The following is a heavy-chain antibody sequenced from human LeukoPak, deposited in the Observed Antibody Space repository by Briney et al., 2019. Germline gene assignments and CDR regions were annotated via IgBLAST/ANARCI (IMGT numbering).Heavy chain of an antibody. CDR2: IQQDGSEK. CDR1: GFTFSSYS. Sequence: PGGSLRLSCAASGFTFSSYSMNWVRQAPGKGLEWVANIQQDGSEKYYVDSVKGRFTISRDNSKNTLYLQMNSLRAEDTAVYYCAKDTLEAFDIWGQGTMVTVSS. D-gene: IGHD3-3*01. J-gene: IGHJ3*02. V-gene: IGHV3-7*01. CDR3: AKDTLEAFDI.